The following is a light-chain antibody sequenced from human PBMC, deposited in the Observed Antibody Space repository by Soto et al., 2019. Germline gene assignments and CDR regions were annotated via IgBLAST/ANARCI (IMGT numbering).Light chain of an antibody. J-gene: IGKJ2*01. V-gene: IGKV2-30*01. Sequence: DVVMTQSPLSLPVTLGQPASISCRSSQSLAYSDGNTYFNWFQQRPVQSPRRLIYKVSNRDSGAADSFSGSGSGTDVTLTISGVEVEHVGLSYCMHGTPWQYTFSQGTKLQI. CDR1: QSLAYSDGNTY. CDR3: MHGTPWQYT. CDR2: KVS.